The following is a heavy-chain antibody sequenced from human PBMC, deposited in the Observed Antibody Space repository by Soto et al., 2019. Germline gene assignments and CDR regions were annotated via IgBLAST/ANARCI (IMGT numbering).Heavy chain of an antibody. CDR2: IIPIFGTA. Sequence: SVKVSCKASGGTFSSYAISCVRQAPGQGLEWMGGIIPIFGTANYAQKFQGRVTITADKSTSTAYMELSSLRSEDTAVYYCASEGYSGYYYFDYWGQGTLVTVSS. CDR1: GGTFSSYA. J-gene: IGHJ4*02. V-gene: IGHV1-69*06. D-gene: IGHD5-12*01. CDR3: ASEGYSGYYYFDY.